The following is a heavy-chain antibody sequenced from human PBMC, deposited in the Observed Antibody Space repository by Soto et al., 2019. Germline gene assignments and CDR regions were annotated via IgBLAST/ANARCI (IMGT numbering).Heavy chain of an antibody. D-gene: IGHD2-15*01. CDR3: AGRYCSGGSCYNYYGLDV. J-gene: IGHJ6*02. V-gene: IGHV1-58*01. Sequence: ASVKVSCKASGFTFTSSAVQWVRQARGQRLEWIGWIVVGNGNTNYAQKFQERVTITRDMSTSTAYMELRSLRSEDTAVYYCAGRYCSGGSCYNYYGLDVWGQGTTVTVSS. CDR1: GFTFTSSA. CDR2: IVVGNGNT.